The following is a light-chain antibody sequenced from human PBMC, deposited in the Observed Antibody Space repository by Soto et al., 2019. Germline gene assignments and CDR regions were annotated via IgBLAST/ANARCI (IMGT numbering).Light chain of an antibody. CDR1: QSVNSNY. CDR3: QQYGSSPWT. CDR2: GAS. V-gene: IGKV3-20*01. J-gene: IGKJ1*01. Sequence: EIVLTQSPGTLSLSPGERATLSCRASQSVNSNYLAWYQHKPGRAPRLLIYGASNRATGIPDRFGGSGSGTDFTLIISRLEPGDFAVYYCQQYGSSPWTFGQGTKVDIK.